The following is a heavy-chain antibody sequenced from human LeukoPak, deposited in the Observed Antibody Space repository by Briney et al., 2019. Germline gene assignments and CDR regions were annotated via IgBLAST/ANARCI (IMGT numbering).Heavy chain of an antibody. CDR3: ASSGYTYWYFDL. V-gene: IGHV3-30*03. J-gene: IGHJ2*01. CDR2: ISYDAKSN. D-gene: IGHD3-22*01. Sequence: GGSLRLSCAASGFTFSSYGMHWVRQVPGKGLEWVAVISYDAKSNYHVDSVKGRFTISRDNSKNTLYLQMNSLRAEDTAVYYCASSGYTYWYFDLWGRGTLVTVSS. CDR1: GFTFSSYG.